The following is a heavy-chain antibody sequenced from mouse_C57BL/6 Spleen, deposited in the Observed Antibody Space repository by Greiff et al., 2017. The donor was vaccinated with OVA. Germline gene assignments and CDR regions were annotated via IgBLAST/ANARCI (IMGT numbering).Heavy chain of an antibody. V-gene: IGHV1-26*01. CDR3: ARFHSSG. CDR1: GYTFTDYY. Sequence: EVQLQESGPELVKPGASVKISCKASGYTFTDYYMNWVKQSHGKSLEWIGDINPNNGGTSYNQKFKGKATLTVDKSSSTAYMELRSLTSEDSAVYYCARFHSSGWGQGTTLTVSS. CDR2: INPNNGGT. J-gene: IGHJ2*01. D-gene: IGHD3-2*02.